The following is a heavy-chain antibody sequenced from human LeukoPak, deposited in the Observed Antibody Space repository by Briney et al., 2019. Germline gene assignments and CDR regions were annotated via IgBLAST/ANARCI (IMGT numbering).Heavy chain of an antibody. D-gene: IGHD6-13*01. CDR3: ARDEVGSWES. J-gene: IGHJ4*02. V-gene: IGHV3-30-3*01. CDR2: ISYDGSNK. Sequence: PGGSLRLSCAASGFTFSSYAMHWVRQAPGKGLAWVAVISYDGSNKYYADSVKGRFTISRDNSKNTLYLQMNSLRAEDTAVYYCARDEVGSWESWGQGTLVTVSS. CDR1: GFTFSSYA.